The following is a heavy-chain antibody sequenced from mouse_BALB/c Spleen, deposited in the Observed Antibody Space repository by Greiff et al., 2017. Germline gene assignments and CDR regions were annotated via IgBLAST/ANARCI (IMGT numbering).Heavy chain of an antibody. D-gene: IGHD2-3*01. J-gene: IGHJ2*01. Sequence: VQLQESGPGLVAPSQSLSITCPVPGFSLTGYGVNWVRQPPGKGLEWLGMIWGDGSTDYNSALKSRLSISKDNSKSQVFLKMNSLQTDDTARYYRARGDGYYGYFDYWGQGTTLTVSA. CDR2: IWGDGST. V-gene: IGHV2-6-7*01. CDR3: ARGDGYYGYFDY. CDR1: GFSLTGYG.